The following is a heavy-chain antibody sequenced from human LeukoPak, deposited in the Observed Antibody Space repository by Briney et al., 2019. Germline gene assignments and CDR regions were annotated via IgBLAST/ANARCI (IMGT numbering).Heavy chain of an antibody. J-gene: IGHJ4*02. CDR3: ARATSSSWYVRPIDY. Sequence: GASVTVSCKASGYTFTGYYMHWVRQAPGQGLEWMGWINPNSGGTNYAQKFQGRVTMTRDTSISTAYMELSRLRSDDTAVYYCARATSSSWYVRPIDYWGQGTLVTVSS. CDR1: GYTFTGYY. CDR2: INPNSGGT. V-gene: IGHV1-2*02. D-gene: IGHD6-13*01.